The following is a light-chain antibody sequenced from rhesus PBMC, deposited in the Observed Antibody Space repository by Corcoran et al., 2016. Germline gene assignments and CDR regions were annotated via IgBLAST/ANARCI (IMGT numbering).Light chain of an antibody. V-gene: IGKV1-28*02. J-gene: IGKJ2*01. CDR3: LQHNSYPYS. Sequence: DIQMTQSPSSLSASVGDTVTITCRASQGISSYLNWFQQKPGKPPKLLIYAASRLESGVPLRFSGIGSGTEFTLTISSLQPEDFATYYCLQHNSYPYSFGQGTKVEIK. CDR2: AAS. CDR1: QGISSY.